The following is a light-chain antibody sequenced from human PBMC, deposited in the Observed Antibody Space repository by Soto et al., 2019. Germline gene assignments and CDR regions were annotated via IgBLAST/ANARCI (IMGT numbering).Light chain of an antibody. Sequence: DIQLTQSPSTLSASVGYRFTITCRASQSISSWLSWYQQKPGKAPKLLIYKASSMESGVPARFSGSGSGTDFTLTISSLQPEDFATYYCQQCNSCPETFGQGTKGDNK. J-gene: IGKJ1*01. CDR1: QSISSW. V-gene: IGKV1-5*03. CDR3: QQCNSCPET. CDR2: KAS.